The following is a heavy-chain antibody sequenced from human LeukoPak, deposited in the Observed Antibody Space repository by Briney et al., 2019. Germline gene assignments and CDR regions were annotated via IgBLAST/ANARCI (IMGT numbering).Heavy chain of an antibody. Sequence: SQTLSLTCTVSGGSISSYYWSWIRQPPGKGLEWIGDIYYSGSTNYNPSLKSRVTISVDTSKNQFSLKLSSVTAADTAVYYCARVSGSYYLDYYYYMDVWGKGTTVTVSS. J-gene: IGHJ6*03. V-gene: IGHV4-59*08. CDR2: IYYSGST. CDR1: GGSISSYY. D-gene: IGHD1-26*01. CDR3: ARVSGSYYLDYYYYMDV.